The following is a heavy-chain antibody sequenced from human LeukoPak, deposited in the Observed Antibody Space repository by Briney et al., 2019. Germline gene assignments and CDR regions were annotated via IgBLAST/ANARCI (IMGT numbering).Heavy chain of an antibody. CDR2: INPNSGGT. CDR1: GYTFTDNY. J-gene: IGHJ3*02. CDR3: ARGGGKYEAFDI. Sequence: SVKVSCKASGYTFTDNYMHWVRPAPGQGLEGMGWINPNSGGTNYAQKFQGRVTMTRDTSISTAYMELSRLRSDDTAVYYCARGGGKYEAFDIWGQGTMVTVSS. V-gene: IGHV1-2*02. D-gene: IGHD1-26*01.